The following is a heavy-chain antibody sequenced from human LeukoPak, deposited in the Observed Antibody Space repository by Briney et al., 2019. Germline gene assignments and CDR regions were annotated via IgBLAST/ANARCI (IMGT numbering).Heavy chain of an antibody. CDR3: AGGVVVPHPGMDV. CDR1: GYTFTSYG. D-gene: IGHD2-2*01. V-gene: IGHV1-18*04. CDR2: ICAYNGNT. J-gene: IGHJ6*04. Sequence: ASVKVSCKASGYTFTSYGISWVRQAPGQGLEWMGWICAYNGNTNYAQKLQGRVTMTTDTARSTGYMELSRRRADDTAEYCCAGGVVVPHPGMDVWGKGTTVTVSS.